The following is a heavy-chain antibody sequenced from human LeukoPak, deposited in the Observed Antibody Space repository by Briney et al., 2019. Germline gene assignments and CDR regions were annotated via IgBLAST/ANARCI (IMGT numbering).Heavy chain of an antibody. CDR2: IYSGGST. V-gene: IGHV3-66*01. CDR1: GGSFSGYY. Sequence: ETLSLTCAVYGGSFSGYYWSWIRQPPGKGLEWVSVIYSGGSTYYADSVKGRFTISRDNSKNTLYLQMNSLRAEDTAVYYCARDLSRVAAAEVSYYYGMDVWGQGTTVTVSS. D-gene: IGHD6-13*01. CDR3: ARDLSRVAAAEVSYYYGMDV. J-gene: IGHJ6*02.